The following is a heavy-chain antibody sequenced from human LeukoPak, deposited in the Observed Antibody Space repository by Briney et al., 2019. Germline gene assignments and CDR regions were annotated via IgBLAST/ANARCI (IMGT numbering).Heavy chain of an antibody. J-gene: IGHJ6*04. CDR2: ISYDGSNK. Sequence: GGSLRLSCAASGFTFSSYGMHWVRQAPGKGLEWVAVISYDGSNKYYADSVKGRFTISRDNSKNTLYLQMNSLRAEDTAVYYCARGGSSSWDWGMDVWGKGTTVTVSS. CDR1: GFTFSSYG. V-gene: IGHV3-30*03. CDR3: ARGGSSSWDWGMDV. D-gene: IGHD6-13*01.